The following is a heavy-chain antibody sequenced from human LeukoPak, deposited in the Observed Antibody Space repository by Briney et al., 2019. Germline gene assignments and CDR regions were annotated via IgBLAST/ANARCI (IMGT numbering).Heavy chain of an antibody. D-gene: IGHD1-26*01. CDR2: IWYDGTNE. CDR3: ARDQRVGAITFDF. CDR1: GFTFSGYG. J-gene: IGHJ4*02. Sequence: GGSLRLSCAASGFTFSGYGMHWVRQAPGKGLEWVAVIWYDGTNEYYTDSVKGRFTISRDNSKNTLYLQMNSLRAEDTAVYYCARDQRVGAITFDFWGQGTLVTVSS. V-gene: IGHV3-33*01.